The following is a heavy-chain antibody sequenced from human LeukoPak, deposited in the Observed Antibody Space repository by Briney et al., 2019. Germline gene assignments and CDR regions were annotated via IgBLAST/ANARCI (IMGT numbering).Heavy chain of an antibody. V-gene: IGHV1-8*01. D-gene: IGHD3-3*01. J-gene: IGHJ6*02. CDR1: GYTFTSYD. CDR3: ARLYYDFWSGYCDTYYYYGMDV. Sequence: ASVKVSCKASGYTFTSYDINWVRQATGQGLEWMGWMNPNSGNTGYAQKFQGRVTMTRNTSISTAYMELSSLRSEDTAVYYCARLYYDFWSGYCDTYYYYGMDVWGQGTTVTVSS. CDR2: MNPNSGNT.